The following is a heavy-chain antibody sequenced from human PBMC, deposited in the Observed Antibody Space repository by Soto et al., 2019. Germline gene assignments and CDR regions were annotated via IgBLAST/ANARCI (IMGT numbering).Heavy chain of an antibody. V-gene: IGHV4-34*01. Sequence: SETLSLTCAVYGGSFSGYYWSWIRQPPGKGLEWIGETNHSGSTNYNPSLKSRVTISVDTSKNQFSLKLSSVTAADTAVYYRADSTVVGATTDYWGQGTLVTVSS. CDR1: GGSFSGYY. CDR2: TNHSGST. J-gene: IGHJ4*02. D-gene: IGHD1-26*01. CDR3: ADSTVVGATTDY.